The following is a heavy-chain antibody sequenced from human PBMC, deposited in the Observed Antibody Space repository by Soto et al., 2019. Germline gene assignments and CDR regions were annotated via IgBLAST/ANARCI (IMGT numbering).Heavy chain of an antibody. V-gene: IGHV3-74*01. J-gene: IGHJ4*02. D-gene: IGHD1-26*01. CDR1: RFTFSSYW. CDR3: VRGYSGTYRIDY. CDR2: INNDGTTT. Sequence: GGSLKLSCAASRFTFSSYWMHWVRQAPGKGLVWVSLINNDGTTTTYADSVKGRFTISRDDAKNTLYLEMNSLRVEDTAVYYCVRGYSGTYRIDYWGQGTPVTASS.